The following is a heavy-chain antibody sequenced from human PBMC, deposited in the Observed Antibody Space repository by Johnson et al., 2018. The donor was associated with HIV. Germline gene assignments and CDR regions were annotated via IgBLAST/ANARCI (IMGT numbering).Heavy chain of an antibody. CDR1: GFTFITYA. D-gene: IGHD4-23*01. CDR2: VSGSGART. Sequence: VQLVESGGGLVQPGGSLRLSCAASGFTFITYAMSWVRQAPGKGLEWVSSVSGSGARTYYADSVTGRFTISRDNSKNTLYLQMNSLRTEDTAMYYCARERGYFGNPAFDIWGQGTMVTVSS. V-gene: IGHV3-23*04. CDR3: ARERGYFGNPAFDI. J-gene: IGHJ3*02.